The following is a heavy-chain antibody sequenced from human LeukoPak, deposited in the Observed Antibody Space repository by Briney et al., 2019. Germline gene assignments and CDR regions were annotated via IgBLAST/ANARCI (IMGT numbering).Heavy chain of an antibody. CDR1: GGSLSGYY. CDR2: INHSGSP. J-gene: IGHJ4*02. D-gene: IGHD3-9*01. V-gene: IGHV4-34*01. CDR3: ARGNYDILTGSGYYFDY. Sequence: PSETLSLTCAVYGGSLSGYYWSWIRQPPGKGLEWIGEINHSGSPNYNPSLKSRVTISVDTSQNQFSLKLSSVTAADTAVYYCARGNYDILTGSGYYFDYWGQGTLVTVSS.